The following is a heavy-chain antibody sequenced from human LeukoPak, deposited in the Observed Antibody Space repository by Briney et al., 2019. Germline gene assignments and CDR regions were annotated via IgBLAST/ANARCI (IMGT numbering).Heavy chain of an antibody. CDR3: ARGEWENNAMAYYFDY. V-gene: IGHV1-69*01. D-gene: IGHD1-26*01. CDR2: IIPIFGTA. Sequence: SVKVSCKASGGTFSSYAISWVRQATGQGLEWMGGIIPIFGTANYAQKFQGRVTITADESTSTAYMELSSLRSEDTAVYYCARGEWENNAMAYYFDYWGQGTLVTVSS. J-gene: IGHJ4*02. CDR1: GGTFSSYA.